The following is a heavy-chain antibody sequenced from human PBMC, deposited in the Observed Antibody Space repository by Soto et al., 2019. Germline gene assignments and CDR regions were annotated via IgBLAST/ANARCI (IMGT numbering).Heavy chain of an antibody. V-gene: IGHV3-30*03. J-gene: IGHJ4*02. CDR1: GFTFSSYG. CDR3: ARAGGAPVFLWSSYYSHY. D-gene: IGHD3-10*01. Sequence: QVQLVESGGGVVQPGRSLRLSCAASGFTFSSYGMHWVRQAPGKGLEWVAVISYDGSNKYYADSVKGRFTISRDNSKNALYRKRGARRVVETAVYCCARAGGAPVFLWSSYYSHYWGQDTLVAVSS. CDR2: ISYDGSNK.